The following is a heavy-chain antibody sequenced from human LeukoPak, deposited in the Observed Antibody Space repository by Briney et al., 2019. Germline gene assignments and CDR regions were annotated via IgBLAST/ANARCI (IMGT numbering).Heavy chain of an antibody. CDR1: GGSISSYY. CDR2: IFYSGST. D-gene: IGHD6-19*01. CDR3: ARRAYRSGWYYFDY. J-gene: IGHJ4*02. V-gene: IGHV4-59*08. Sequence: PSETLSLTCTVSGGSISSYYWSWIRQPPGKGLEWIGCIFYSGSTNYNPSLKSRVTISVDTSKNQFSLKLSSVTAADTAVYYCARRAYRSGWYYFDYWGQGTLVTVSS.